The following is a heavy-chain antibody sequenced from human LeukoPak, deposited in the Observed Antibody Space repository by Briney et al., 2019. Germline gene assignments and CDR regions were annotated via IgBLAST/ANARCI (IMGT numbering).Heavy chain of an antibody. Sequence: SETLSLTCTVSGGSISSYYWSWIRQPPGKGLEWIGYIYYSGSTNYNPSLKSRVTISVDTSKNQFSLKLSSVTAADTAVYYCARMSGQKVRGVINNWFDPWGQGTLVTVSS. CDR1: GGSISSYY. V-gene: IGHV4-59*01. D-gene: IGHD3-10*01. CDR3: ARMSGQKVRGVINNWFDP. J-gene: IGHJ5*02. CDR2: IYYSGST.